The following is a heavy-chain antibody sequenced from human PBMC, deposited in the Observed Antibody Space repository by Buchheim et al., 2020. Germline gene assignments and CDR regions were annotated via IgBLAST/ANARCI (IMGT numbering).Heavy chain of an antibody. Sequence: QVQLQESGSRLVKPPNTLSLTCTVSGGSFRSSGSFWAWIRQTPGKGLVWIGSTFYGGDTYYKPSLKSRVTISVDSYRTRLSLSLNSATAADTAVYYCAKARGAAAASSFDYWGQG. D-gene: IGHD2-15*01. CDR1: GGSFRSSGSF. J-gene: IGHJ4*02. CDR3: AKARGAAAASSFDY. V-gene: IGHV4-39*07. CDR2: TFYGGDT.